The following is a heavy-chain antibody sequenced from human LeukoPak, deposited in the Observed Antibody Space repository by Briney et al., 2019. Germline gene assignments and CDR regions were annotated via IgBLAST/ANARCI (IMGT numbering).Heavy chain of an antibody. CDR3: ARENYDSSGYADY. V-gene: IGHV3-7*01. J-gene: IGHJ4*02. CDR2: IREDGSEK. D-gene: IGHD3-22*01. Sequence: GGSLRLSCVASGFTFTSFSMTWVRQAPGKGLEWVAKIREDGSEKYYVDSVRGRFTISRDNAKNLLYLQMNSLRAEDTAVYYCARENYDSSGYADYWGQGTLVTVSS. CDR1: GFTFTSFS.